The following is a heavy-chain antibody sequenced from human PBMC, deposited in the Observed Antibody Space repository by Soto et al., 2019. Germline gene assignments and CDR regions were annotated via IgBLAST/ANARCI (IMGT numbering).Heavy chain of an antibody. D-gene: IGHD2-2*01. J-gene: IGHJ4*02. V-gene: IGHV4-39*01. CDR3: ARPTAARIDY. Sequence: SEILSLTCTVSGGSISSSSYYWGWIRQPPGKGLEWIGSIYYSGSTYYNPSLKSRVTISVDTSKNQFSLKLSSVTAADTAVYYCARPTAARIDYWGQGTLVTVSS. CDR1: GGSISSSSYY. CDR2: IYYSGST.